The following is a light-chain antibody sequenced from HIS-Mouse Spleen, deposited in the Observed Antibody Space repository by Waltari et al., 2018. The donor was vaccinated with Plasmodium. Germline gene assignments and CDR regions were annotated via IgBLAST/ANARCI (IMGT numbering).Light chain of an antibody. J-gene: IGLJ3*02. CDR3: YSTESSGNHRV. CDR1: ALPTKY. V-gene: IGLV3-10*01. CDR2: EDS. Sequence: SYELTQPPSVSVSPGQTARITCSGDALPTKYAYWYQQKSGQAPVLVIYEDSRRAFGNPERFAGYSSSTMATLTIRGAQVEDEADYYCYSTESSGNHRVFGRGTKLTVL.